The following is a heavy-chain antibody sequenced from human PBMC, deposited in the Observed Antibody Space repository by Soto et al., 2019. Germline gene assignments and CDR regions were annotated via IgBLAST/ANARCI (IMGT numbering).Heavy chain of an antibody. V-gene: IGHV2-5*02. D-gene: IGHD2-15*01. Sequence: AGPTLVNPTQTLTLTCTFSGFSLSTSGVGVGWIRQPPGKALEWLALIYWDDDKRYSPSLKSRLTITKDTSKNQVVLTMTNMDPVDTATYYCAQRLAVFSGGTCNWFDPWSQGNLVTVSS. CDR1: GFSLSTSGVG. CDR3: AQRLAVFSGGTCNWFDP. J-gene: IGHJ5*02. CDR2: IYWDDDK.